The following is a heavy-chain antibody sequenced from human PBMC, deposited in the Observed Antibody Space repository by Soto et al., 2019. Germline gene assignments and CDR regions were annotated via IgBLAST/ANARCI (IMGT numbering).Heavy chain of an antibody. CDR1: GGTFSTYP. J-gene: IGHJ5*02. D-gene: IGHD6-13*01. V-gene: IGHV1-69*01. CDR2: IIPLFGTT. Sequence: QVQLAQSGAEVWMPGSSVKVSCKASGGTFSTYPINWVRQAPGQGLEWMGGIIPLFGTTNYAQKFKGRVTMTAGDTTSTAYMELRSLRAEDAAVYYCARGATHGSSWYFWFAPWGQGTLVTVSS. CDR3: ARGATHGSSWYFWFAP.